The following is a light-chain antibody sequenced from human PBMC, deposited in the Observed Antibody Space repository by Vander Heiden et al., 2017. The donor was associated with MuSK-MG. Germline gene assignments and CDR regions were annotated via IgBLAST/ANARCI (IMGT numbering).Light chain of an antibody. V-gene: IGLV1-44*01. Sequence: QSVLTQPPSTSGTPGQRVTISCSGSSSNIGYSTVAWYQQVPGTAPKLLIYGDDQRPSGVPDRFSGSKSGTSASLAISGLRSDDEAVYYCAAWDDSLNFVFGTGTKVTLV. J-gene: IGLJ1*01. CDR2: GDD. CDR1: SSNIGYST. CDR3: AAWDDSLNFV.